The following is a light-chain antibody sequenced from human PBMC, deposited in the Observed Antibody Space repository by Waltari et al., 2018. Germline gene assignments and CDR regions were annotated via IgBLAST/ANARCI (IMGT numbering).Light chain of an antibody. V-gene: IGLV4-69*01. CDR1: SGHSSNI. Sequence: QLVLTQSPSASASLGASVKLTCTLSSGHSSNIIAWHQQQPEKGHRYWMKVNSDGSHSKGDAIPYRFSVSSSGAERYLPISSVQSEDEADYYCQTGGHGTWVFGGGTKLTVL. CDR2: VNSDGSH. J-gene: IGLJ3*02. CDR3: QTGGHGTWV.